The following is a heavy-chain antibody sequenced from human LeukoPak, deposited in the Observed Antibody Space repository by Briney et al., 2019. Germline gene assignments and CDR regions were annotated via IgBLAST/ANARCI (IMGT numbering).Heavy chain of an antibody. Sequence: ASVKVSCKASGYTFTRYAISWVRQATGQGREGMGWMTPNDGKTGYAQKFQGRVTMTGDTSESTAYMELSSLTSDDTAVYYCARDDVLTPFDPWGQGTLVIVSS. CDR3: ARDDVLTPFDP. V-gene: IGHV1-8*01. D-gene: IGHD3-9*01. CDR1: GYTFTRYA. J-gene: IGHJ5*02. CDR2: MTPNDGKT.